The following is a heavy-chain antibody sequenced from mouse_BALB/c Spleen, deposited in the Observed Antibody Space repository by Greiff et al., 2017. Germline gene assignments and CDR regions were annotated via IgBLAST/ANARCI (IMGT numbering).Heavy chain of an antibody. Sequence: DVMLVESGGGLVQPGGSRKLSCAASGFTFSSFGMHWVRQAPEKGLEWVAYISSGSSTIYYADTVKGRFTISRDNPKNTLFLQMTSLRSEDTAMYYCARGFPIYYDYDDAMDYWGQGTSVTVSS. CDR2: ISSGSSTI. CDR1: GFTFSSFG. CDR3: ARGFPIYYDYDDAMDY. D-gene: IGHD2-4*01. J-gene: IGHJ4*01. V-gene: IGHV5-17*02.